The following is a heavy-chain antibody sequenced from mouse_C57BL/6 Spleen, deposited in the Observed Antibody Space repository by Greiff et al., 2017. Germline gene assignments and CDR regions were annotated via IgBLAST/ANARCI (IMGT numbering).Heavy chain of an antibody. V-gene: IGHV1-62-2*01. CDR3: ARHEREELYYDYDEGYAMDY. D-gene: IGHD2-4*01. CDR2: FYPGSGSI. Sequence: QVQLQQSGAELVKPGASVKLSCKASGYTFTEYTIHWVKQRSGQGLEWIGWFYPGSGSIKYNEKFKDKATLTADKFSSTVYMEINRLTSEDSAVYFYARHEREELYYDYDEGYAMDYWGQGTSVTVSS. J-gene: IGHJ4*01. CDR1: GYTFTEYT.